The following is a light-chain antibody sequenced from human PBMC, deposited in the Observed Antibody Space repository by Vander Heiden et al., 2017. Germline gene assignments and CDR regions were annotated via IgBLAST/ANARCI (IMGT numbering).Light chain of an antibody. CDR2: EVS. J-gene: IGLJ1*01. Sequence: QSALTQPASVPGSPGQPITISCTGTSSDVGGYNYVSWYQQHPGKAPKLMIYEVSNRPSGVSNRFSGSKSGNTASLTISGLQAEDEADYYCSSYTSSSTLGVFGTGTKVTVL. V-gene: IGLV2-14*01. CDR1: SSDVGGYNY. CDR3: SSYTSSSTLGV.